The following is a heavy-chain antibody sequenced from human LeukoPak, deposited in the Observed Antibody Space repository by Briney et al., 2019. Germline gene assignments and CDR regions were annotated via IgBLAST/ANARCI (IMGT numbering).Heavy chain of an antibody. Sequence: QSGGSLRLSCAASGFSFSSYWMNWVRQAPGKGLEWVANIKQDGSEKQYVDSVKGRFTISRDNGKNSLYLQMNSVRAEDTAVYYCARDXLTLDXWGQGTLVTVSS. V-gene: IGHV3-7*03. CDR1: GFSFSSYW. D-gene: IGHD3-9*01. CDR3: ARDXLTLDX. CDR2: IKQDGSEK. J-gene: IGHJ4*02.